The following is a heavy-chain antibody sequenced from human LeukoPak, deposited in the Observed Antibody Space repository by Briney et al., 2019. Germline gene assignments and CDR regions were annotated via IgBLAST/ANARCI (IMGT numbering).Heavy chain of an antibody. CDR1: GYTFTNYY. J-gene: IGHJ5*02. V-gene: IGHV1-2*02. D-gene: IGHD6-6*01. CDR3: ARGHRIAARPGRFDP. Sequence: ASVSVSCKASGYTFTNYYMHWVRQAPGQGLEWMGWIDPHSGATNYAQMFQGRVTMTRDTSTSTVYMELSSLRSEDTAVYYCARGHRIAARPGRFDPWGQRALVTVSS. CDR2: IDPHSGAT.